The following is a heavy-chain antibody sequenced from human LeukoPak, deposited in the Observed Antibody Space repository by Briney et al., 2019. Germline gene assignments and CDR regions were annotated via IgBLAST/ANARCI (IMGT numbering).Heavy chain of an antibody. CDR1: GFTFSSYG. CDR2: ISGSGGST. J-gene: IGHJ4*02. D-gene: IGHD3-22*01. CDR3: AKDDDSWGYYSGIFDC. V-gene: IGHV3-23*01. Sequence: GGSLRLSCAASGFTFSSYGMSWVRQAPGKGLEWVSAISGSGGSTYYADSVKGRFTISRDNSKNTLYLQMNTLRAEDTAVYYCAKDDDSWGYYSGIFDCWGQGKLATVS.